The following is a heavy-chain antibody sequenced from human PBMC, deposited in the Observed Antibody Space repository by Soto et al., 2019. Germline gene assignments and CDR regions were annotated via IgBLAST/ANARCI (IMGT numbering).Heavy chain of an antibody. D-gene: IGHD2-15*01. CDR3: AHRQRTVVVGAPFDL. V-gene: IGHV2-5*02. J-gene: IGHJ4*02. CDR1: GVSLTTSGVG. CDR2: IYWDDDK. Sequence: SGPTVVNPTQTLTLTCTLSGVSLTTSGVGVGWIRQPPGKALEWLALIYWDDDKRFSPSLKSRLAITRDTSKNQVVMTMTDMAPVDTAIYYCAHRQRTVVVGAPFDLWGQGSQVTVSS.